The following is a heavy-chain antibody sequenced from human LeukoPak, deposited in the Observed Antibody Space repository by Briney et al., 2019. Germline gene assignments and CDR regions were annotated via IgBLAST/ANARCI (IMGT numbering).Heavy chain of an antibody. D-gene: IGHD3-10*01. CDR2: FYHSGST. J-gene: IGHJ6*02. Sequence: SETLSLTCAVSGGSISSGGYSWTWIRQPPGKGLEWIGYFYHSGSTYYNPSLKSRVTISVDGSKNQFSLKLTSVTAADTAVYYCASTRGDYYYGMDVWGQGTTVTVSS. V-gene: IGHV4-30-2*01. CDR1: GGSISSGGYS. CDR3: ASTRGDYYYGMDV.